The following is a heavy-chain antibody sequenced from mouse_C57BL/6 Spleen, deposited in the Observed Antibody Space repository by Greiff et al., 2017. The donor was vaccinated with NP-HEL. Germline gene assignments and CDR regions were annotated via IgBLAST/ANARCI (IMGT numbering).Heavy chain of an antibody. D-gene: IGHD2-4*01. CDR2: ISYDGSN. Sequence: EVKLQESGPGLVKPSQSLSLTCSVTGYSITSGYYWNWIRQFPGNKLEWMGYISYDGSNNYNPSLKNRISITRDTSKNQFFLKLNSVTTEDTATYYCAGDYDVGYWGQGTTLTVSS. CDR3: AGDYDVGY. V-gene: IGHV3-6*01. CDR1: GYSITSGYY. J-gene: IGHJ2*01.